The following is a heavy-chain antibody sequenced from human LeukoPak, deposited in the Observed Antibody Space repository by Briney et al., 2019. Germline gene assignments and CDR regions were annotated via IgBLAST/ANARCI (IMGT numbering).Heavy chain of an antibody. CDR2: INHSGST. CDR1: GGSLSGYY. CDR3: ARRGSSGWYYYYGMDV. D-gene: IGHD6-19*01. J-gene: IGHJ6*02. Sequence: PSETLSLTCGVYGGSLSGYYWSWIRQPPGKGLEWIGEINHSGSTNYNPSLKSRVTISVDTSKNQFSLKLSSVTAADTAVYYCARRGSSGWYYYYGMDVWGQGTTVTVSS. V-gene: IGHV4-34*01.